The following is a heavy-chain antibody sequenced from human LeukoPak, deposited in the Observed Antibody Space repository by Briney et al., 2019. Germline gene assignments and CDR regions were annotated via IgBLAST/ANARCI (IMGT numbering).Heavy chain of an antibody. CDR2: IYYSGST. Sequence: SETLSLTCTVSGGSISSSSYYWGWIRQPPGKGLEWIGSIYYSGSTYYNPSLKSRVTISVDTSKNQFSLKLSSVTAADTAVYYCARVKGSSGWYYFDYWGQGTLVTVSS. V-gene: IGHV4-39*07. CDR3: ARVKGSSGWYYFDY. J-gene: IGHJ4*02. D-gene: IGHD6-19*01. CDR1: GGSISSSSYY.